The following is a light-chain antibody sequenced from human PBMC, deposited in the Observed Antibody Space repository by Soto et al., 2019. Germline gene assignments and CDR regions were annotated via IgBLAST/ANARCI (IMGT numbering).Light chain of an antibody. CDR1: GSDVGGNNY. J-gene: IGLJ2*01. CDR2: EVN. V-gene: IGLV2-8*01. Sequence: QSALTQPPSASGSPGQSVTISCTGTGSDVGGNNYVSWYQQHPGKAPKLMIYEVNKRPSGVPDRFSGSKSGNTVSLTVSGLQADDEADYYCNSYVGNTNNVVFGGGTKVTVL. CDR3: NSYVGNTNNVV.